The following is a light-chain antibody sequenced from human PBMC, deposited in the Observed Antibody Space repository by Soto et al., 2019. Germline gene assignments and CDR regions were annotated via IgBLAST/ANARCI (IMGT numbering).Light chain of an antibody. CDR2: SNN. CDR1: TSNIGTNS. CDR3: AVWDDSLNGLWV. V-gene: IGLV1-44*01. Sequence: QAVVTQSPSASGTPGQKVTIVCSGRTSNIGTNSVNWYQQLPGRAPKLLIYSNNQRPSGVPDRFSGSKSGTSASLAISGLQSEDEADYYCAVWDDSLNGLWVFGGGTKLTVL. J-gene: IGLJ3*02.